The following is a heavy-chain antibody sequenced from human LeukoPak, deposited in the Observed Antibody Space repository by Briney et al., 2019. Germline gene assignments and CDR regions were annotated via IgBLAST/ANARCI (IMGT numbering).Heavy chain of an antibody. CDR3: ARALYSEYYYDSSGYYY. CDR1: GGSISSYY. Sequence: SETLSLTCTVSGGSISSYYWSWIRQPAGKGLEWIGRIYTSGSTNYNPSLKSRVTMSVDTSKNQFSLKLSSVTAADTAVYYCARALYSEYYYDSSGYYYWGQGTLVTVSS. J-gene: IGHJ4*02. CDR2: IYTSGST. V-gene: IGHV4-4*07. D-gene: IGHD3-22*01.